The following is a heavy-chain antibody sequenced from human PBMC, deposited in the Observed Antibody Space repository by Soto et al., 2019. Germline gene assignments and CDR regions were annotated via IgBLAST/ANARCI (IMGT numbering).Heavy chain of an antibody. Sequence: SQTLSVTGTMFGDNFSSNGAAWYAIMHLPTRGLEWQGRTYYRSKWYNDYAVSVKSRITINPDTSKNQFSLQLNSVTPEDTAVYYCARVIQNGYGTINAFDIWGQGTMVTVSS. D-gene: IGHD5-18*01. J-gene: IGHJ3*02. CDR3: ARVIQNGYGTINAFDI. CDR1: GDNFSSNGAA. CDR2: TYYRSKWYN. V-gene: IGHV6-1*01.